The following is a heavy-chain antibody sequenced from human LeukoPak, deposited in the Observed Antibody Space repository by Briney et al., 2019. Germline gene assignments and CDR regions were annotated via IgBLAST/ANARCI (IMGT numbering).Heavy chain of an antibody. D-gene: IGHD2-8*01. CDR2: INHSGST. V-gene: IGHV4-34*01. CDR1: GGSFSGYY. CDR3: ARGLTNLPPGGY. Sequence: SETLSLICAVYGGSFSGYYWSWIRQPPGKGLEWIGEINHSGSTNYNPSLKSRVTISVDTTKNQFSLKLSSVTAADTAVYYCARGLTNLPPGGYWGQGTLVTVSS. J-gene: IGHJ4*02.